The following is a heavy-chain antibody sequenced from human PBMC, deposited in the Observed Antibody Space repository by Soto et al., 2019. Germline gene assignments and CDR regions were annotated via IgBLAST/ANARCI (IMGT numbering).Heavy chain of an antibody. CDR3: ASGRGGSYDSSGYSRGAFDI. Sequence: TSETLSLTCAVSGGSISSGGYSWSWIRQPPGKGLEWIGYIYHSGSTYYNPSLKSRVTISVDRSKNQFSLKLSSVTAADTAVYYCASGRGGSYDSSGYSRGAFDIWGQGTMVTVSS. D-gene: IGHD3-22*01. CDR2: IYHSGST. CDR1: GGSISSGGYS. J-gene: IGHJ3*02. V-gene: IGHV4-30-2*01.